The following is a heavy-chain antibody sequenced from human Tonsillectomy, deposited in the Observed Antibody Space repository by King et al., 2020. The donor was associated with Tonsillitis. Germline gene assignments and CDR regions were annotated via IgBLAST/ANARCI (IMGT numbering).Heavy chain of an antibody. Sequence: VQLVESGGDLVQPGGSLRLSCAASGFTFSGFAMTWVRQAPGKGLEWVSTITGSGGTTYYADSVKGRFTISRDNSKSTGYLQMNSLRAEDTAVYYCAKAIAAAKISLDHWGRGTLVTVSS. D-gene: IGHD6-13*01. CDR2: ITGSGGTT. J-gene: IGHJ4*02. V-gene: IGHV3-23*04. CDR3: AKAIAAAKISLDH. CDR1: GFTFSGFA.